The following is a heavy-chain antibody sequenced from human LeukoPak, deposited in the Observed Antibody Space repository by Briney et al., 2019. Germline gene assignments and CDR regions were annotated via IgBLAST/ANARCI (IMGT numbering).Heavy chain of an antibody. CDR1: GYTFTSHD. CDR2: INTDNGNT. V-gene: IGHV1-3*03. Sequence: VSVKVSCKASGYTFTSHDMHWVRQAPGQRLEWMGCINTDNGNTKYSQEFQGRVTITRDTSASTAYMELSSLRSEDFAMYSYTLYNHWGQGTLVTVSS. D-gene: IGHD2-2*02. CDR3: TLYNH. J-gene: IGHJ5*02.